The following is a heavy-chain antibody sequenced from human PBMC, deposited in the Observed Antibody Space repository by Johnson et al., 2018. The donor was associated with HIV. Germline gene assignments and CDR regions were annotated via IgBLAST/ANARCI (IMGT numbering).Heavy chain of an antibody. V-gene: IGHV3-7*03. J-gene: IGHJ3*02. CDR1: GFTFSSYA. Sequence: VQLVESGGGVVQPGMSLRLSCAASGFTFSSYAIHWVRQAPGKGLEWVANIKQDGSEKYYVDSVKGRFTISRVNAKNSLYLQMTSLRAEDTALYYCARGRGGDPIAFDIWGQGTMVTVSS. CDR2: IKQDGSEK. CDR3: ARGRGGDPIAFDI. D-gene: IGHD3-16*01.